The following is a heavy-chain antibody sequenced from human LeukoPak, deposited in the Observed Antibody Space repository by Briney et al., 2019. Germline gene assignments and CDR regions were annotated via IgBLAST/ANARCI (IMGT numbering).Heavy chain of an antibody. CDR1: GGSFSGYY. V-gene: IGHV4-30-2*01. Sequence: SETLSLTCAVYGGSFSGYYWSWIRQPPGKGLEWIGYIYHSGSTYYNPSLKSRVTISVDRSKNQFSLKLSSVTAADTAVYYCARVGYSSSVALDYWGQGTLVTVSS. CDR3: ARVGYSSSVALDY. J-gene: IGHJ4*02. D-gene: IGHD6-13*01. CDR2: IYHSGST.